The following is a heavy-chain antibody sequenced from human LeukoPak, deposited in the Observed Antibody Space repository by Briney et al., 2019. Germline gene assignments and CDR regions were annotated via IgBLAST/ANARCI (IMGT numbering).Heavy chain of an antibody. Sequence: SETLSLTCTVSGGSISSGSYYWGWIRQPPGKGLEWIGSIYYSGNSYYNPSLKSRVTISVDASKNQFSLNLSSVTAADTAVYYCARLSYGSGSHYNFYFDYWGQGTLVTVSS. CDR1: GGSISSGSYY. D-gene: IGHD3-10*01. V-gene: IGHV4-39*01. J-gene: IGHJ4*02. CDR3: ARLSYGSGSHYNFYFDY. CDR2: IYYSGNS.